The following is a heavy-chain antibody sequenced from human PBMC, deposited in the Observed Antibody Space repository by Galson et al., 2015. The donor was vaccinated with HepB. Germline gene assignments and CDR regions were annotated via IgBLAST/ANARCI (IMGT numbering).Heavy chain of an antibody. Sequence: CAISGDSVSRDSAAWNWIRQSPSRGLEWLGRTYYRSKWYSDYGVSVKSRITINSDTSKNRFSLQLNSVTPEDTAVYYCARANWRAFDMWGQGTTVTVSS. CDR1: GDSVSRDSAA. CDR3: ARANWRAFDM. D-gene: IGHD2-8*01. J-gene: IGHJ3*02. CDR2: TYYRSKWYS. V-gene: IGHV6-1*01.